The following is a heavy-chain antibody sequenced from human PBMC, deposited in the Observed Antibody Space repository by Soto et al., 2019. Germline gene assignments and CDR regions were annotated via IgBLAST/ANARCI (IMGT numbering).Heavy chain of an antibody. Sequence: QLVESGGGLVKPGGSLRVSCAASRFAFSSYSMHWVRQAPMKGLEWVASINSVASYVYYADSVEGRFTISRDNAKNSVYLQMHILRAEDTAVYYCTRDRSSFMRGRIRGPYGGLDVWGQGTTVLVS. J-gene: IGHJ6*02. CDR2: INSVASYV. CDR1: RFAFSSYS. V-gene: IGHV3-21*01. CDR3: TRDRSSFMRGRIRGPYGGLDV. D-gene: IGHD3-10*01.